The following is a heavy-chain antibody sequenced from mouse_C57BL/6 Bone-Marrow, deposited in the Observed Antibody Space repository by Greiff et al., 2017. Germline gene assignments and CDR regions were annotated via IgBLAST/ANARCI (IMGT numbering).Heavy chain of an antibody. CDR2: ISSGGDYI. J-gene: IGHJ2*01. CDR3: TRGTYYDYARVYFDY. CDR1: GFTFSSYA. D-gene: IGHD2-4*01. Sequence: EVKVVESGEGLVKPGGSLKLSCAASGFTFSSYAMSWVRQTPEKRLEWVAYISSGGDYIYYADTVKGRFTISRDNARNTLYLQMSSLKSEDTAMYYCTRGTYYDYARVYFDYWGQGTTLTVSS. V-gene: IGHV5-9-1*02.